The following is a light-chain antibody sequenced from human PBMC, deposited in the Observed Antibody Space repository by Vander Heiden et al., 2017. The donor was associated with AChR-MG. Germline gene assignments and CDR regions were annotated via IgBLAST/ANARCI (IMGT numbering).Light chain of an antibody. CDR1: SSNIGAGYD. CDR2: GNS. Sequence: QSVLTQPPSVSGAPGHRVTIPCTGSSSNIGAGYDVHWYQQLPGTAPKLLIYGNSNRPSGVPDRFSGSKSGTSASLAITGLQAEDEADYYGQSYDSSLSGVVFGGGTKLTVL. J-gene: IGLJ2*01. V-gene: IGLV1-40*01. CDR3: QSYDSSLSGVV.